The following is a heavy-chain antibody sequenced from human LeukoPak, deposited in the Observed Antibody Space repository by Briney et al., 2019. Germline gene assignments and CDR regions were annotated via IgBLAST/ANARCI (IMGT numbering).Heavy chain of an antibody. CDR1: GYTFTNYG. Sequence: ASVKVSCKAFGYTFTNYGISWVRQAPGQGLEWMGWIRIYNGNTKYAQKFRDRVTMTTDTSTSTAYMELRSLRSDDTAVYYCARDQQWLVPHYFDYWGQGILVTVSS. D-gene: IGHD6-19*01. CDR3: ARDQQWLVPHYFDY. CDR2: IRIYNGNT. V-gene: IGHV1-18*01. J-gene: IGHJ4*02.